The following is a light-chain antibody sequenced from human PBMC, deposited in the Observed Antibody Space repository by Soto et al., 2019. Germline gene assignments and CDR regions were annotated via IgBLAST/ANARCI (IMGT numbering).Light chain of an antibody. Sequence: QSVLTQPRSVSGSPGQSVTIACTGTSSDVGGYEYVSWYQQHPGKAPKLIIHDVSKRPSGVPDRFSGSKSGDTASLTISGLQAEDEADYYCCSYAGSYSLIFGGGTKLTVL. J-gene: IGLJ2*01. CDR1: SSDVGGYEY. V-gene: IGLV2-11*01. CDR2: DVS. CDR3: CSYAGSYSLI.